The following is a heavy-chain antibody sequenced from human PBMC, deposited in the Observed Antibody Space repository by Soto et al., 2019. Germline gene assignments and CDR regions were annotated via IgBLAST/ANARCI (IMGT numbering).Heavy chain of an antibody. Sequence: QVQLVQSGAELSKPGASVKVSCKTSGYPFSDYYMHWVRQAPGQGPEWLGWINPKNGATFYAQTFIGRVSLTRDTTSNTVYMKLTRLRSDDTAVYYCGRDGGPAFTFDHWGQGTRVIVSS. CDR1: GYPFSDYY. V-gene: IGHV1-2*02. CDR3: GRDGGPAFTFDH. J-gene: IGHJ4*02. CDR2: INPKNGAT. D-gene: IGHD3-16*01.